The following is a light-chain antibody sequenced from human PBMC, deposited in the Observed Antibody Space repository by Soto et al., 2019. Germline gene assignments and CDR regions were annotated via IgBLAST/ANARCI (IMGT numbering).Light chain of an antibody. CDR1: QSVSSNY. V-gene: IGKV3-20*01. CDR2: GAS. CDR3: QQYGSSPPT. Sequence: EIVLTQSPGTLSFSPGERATLSCRASQSVSSNYLAWYQQKPGQAPRLLIYGASSRATDIPDRFSGSGSGTDFTLTVSRLEPEDFAVFYCQQYGSSPPTFGQGTK. J-gene: IGKJ2*01.